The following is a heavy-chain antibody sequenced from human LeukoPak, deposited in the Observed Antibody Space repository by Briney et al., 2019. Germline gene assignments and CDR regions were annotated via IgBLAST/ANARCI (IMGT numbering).Heavy chain of an antibody. CDR3: AKDLKLRYFDWLLPHPFDY. CDR2: IGTDGDT. D-gene: IGHD3-9*01. V-gene: IGHV3-13*01. J-gene: IGHJ4*02. CDR1: GFTFSSYD. Sequence: GGSLRLSCAASGFTFSSYDMHWVRQATGKGLEWVSAIGTDGDTFYPGSVKGRFTISRDNAENSLYLQMNSLRAEDTAVYYCAKDLKLRYFDWLLPHPFDYWGQGTLVTVSS.